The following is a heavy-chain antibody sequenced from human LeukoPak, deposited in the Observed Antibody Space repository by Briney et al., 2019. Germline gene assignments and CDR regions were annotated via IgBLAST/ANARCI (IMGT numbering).Heavy chain of an antibody. CDR2: INWNGGST. J-gene: IGHJ3*02. CDR3: ARAPPQWELRAGYLGAFDI. D-gene: IGHD1-26*01. CDR1: GFTFDDYS. Sequence: PGGSLRLSCAASGFTFDDYSMSWVRQAPGKGLEWVSGINWNGGSTGYADSVKGRFTISRDNAKNSLYLQMNSLRAEDTALYYCARAPPQWELRAGYLGAFDIWGQGTMVTVSS. V-gene: IGHV3-20*04.